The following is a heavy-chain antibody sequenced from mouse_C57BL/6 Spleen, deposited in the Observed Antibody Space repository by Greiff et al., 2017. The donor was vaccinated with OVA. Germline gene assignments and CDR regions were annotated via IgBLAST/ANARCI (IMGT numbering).Heavy chain of an antibody. CDR3: ARWVYYDYGGFAY. J-gene: IGHJ3*01. D-gene: IGHD2-4*01. CDR2: INPNNGGT. V-gene: IGHV1-26*01. CDR1: GYTFTDYY. Sequence: VQLQQSGPELVKPGASVKISCKASGYTFTDYYMNWVKQSHGKSLEWIGDINPNNGGTSYNQKFKGKATLTVDKSSSTAYMELRSLTSEDSAVYYCARWVYYDYGGFAYWGQGTLVTVSA.